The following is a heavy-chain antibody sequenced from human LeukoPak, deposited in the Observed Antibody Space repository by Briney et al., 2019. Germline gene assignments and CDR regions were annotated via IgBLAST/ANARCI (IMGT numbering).Heavy chain of an antibody. D-gene: IGHD1-14*01. CDR3: ARDPVPGDAFDI. V-gene: IGHV3-53*01. CDR2: IYSGGST. J-gene: IGHJ3*02. Sequence: GGSLRLSCAASGFTVSSNYMSWVRQAPGKGLEWGSVIYSGGSTYYADSVKGRFTISRDNSKNTLYLQMNSLRAEDTAVYYCARDPVPGDAFDIWGQGTMVTVSS. CDR1: GFTVSSNY.